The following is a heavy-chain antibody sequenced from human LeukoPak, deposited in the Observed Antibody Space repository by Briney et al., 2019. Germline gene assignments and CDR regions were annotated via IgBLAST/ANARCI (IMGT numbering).Heavy chain of an antibody. Sequence: GGSLRLPCSASGFTFSSYAMHWVRQAPGKGLEYVSGISINGGSTDYADSVKGRFTISRDNTKNTVYLKMSSLRAEDTAVYYCVKESRVVRGVIMDAFDMWGQGTMVTVSS. J-gene: IGHJ3*02. CDR3: VKESRVVRGVIMDAFDM. D-gene: IGHD3-10*01. CDR2: ISINGGST. CDR1: GFTFSSYA. V-gene: IGHV3-64D*06.